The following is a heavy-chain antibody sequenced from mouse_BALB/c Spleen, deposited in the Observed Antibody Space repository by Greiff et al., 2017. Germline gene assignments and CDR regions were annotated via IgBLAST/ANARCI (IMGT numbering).Heavy chain of an antibody. J-gene: IGHJ3*01. V-gene: IGHV5-12-2*01. Sequence: EVMLVESGGGLVQPGGSLKLSCAASGFTFSSYTMSWVRQTPEKRLEWVAYISDGGSYTYYPDSVKGRFTISRDNAKNNLYLQMSSLKSEDTAMYYCASNQALSYWGQGTLVTVSA. D-gene: IGHD4-1*01. CDR1: GFTFSSYT. CDR2: ISDGGSYT. CDR3: ASNQALSY.